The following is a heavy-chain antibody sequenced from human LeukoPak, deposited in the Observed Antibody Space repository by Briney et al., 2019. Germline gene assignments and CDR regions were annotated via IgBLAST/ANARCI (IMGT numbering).Heavy chain of an antibody. D-gene: IGHD5-24*01. CDR3: ARVRDGYGDY. J-gene: IGHJ4*02. CDR1: VGSISSGCYS. V-gene: IGHV4-30-2*01. Sequence: PSQTLSLTCAVSVGSISSGCYSWSWIRQPPGKGLEWIGYIYHSGSTYYNPSLKSRVTISVDRSKNQFSLKLSSVTAADTAVYYCARVRDGYGDYWGQGTLVTVSS. CDR2: IYHSGST.